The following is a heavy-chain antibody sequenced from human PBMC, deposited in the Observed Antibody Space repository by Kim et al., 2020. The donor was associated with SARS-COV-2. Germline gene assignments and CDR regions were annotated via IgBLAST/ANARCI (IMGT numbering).Heavy chain of an antibody. V-gene: IGHV1-46*01. CDR3: SRDGHHWNKAY. J-gene: IGHJ4*02. D-gene: IGHD1-1*01. CDR2: ITPIDGHT. CDR1: GYTFTDYK. Sequence: ASVKVSCKASGYTFTDYKMHWVRQAPGQGLEWMGIITPIDGHTNYAQKFRGRVTMTRDASTSTDYMELSSLRSEDTDVYFCSRDGHHWNKAYGGQGTLVAVSS.